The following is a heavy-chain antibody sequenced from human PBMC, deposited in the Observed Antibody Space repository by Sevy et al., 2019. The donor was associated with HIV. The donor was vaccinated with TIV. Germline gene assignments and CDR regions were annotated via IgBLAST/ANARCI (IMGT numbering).Heavy chain of an antibody. D-gene: IGHD2-15*01. CDR2: IYTSGST. CDR3: ARDLSVESVGAATPGNDAFDI. V-gene: IGHV4-4*07. Sequence: SETLSLTCTVSGGSISSYYWSWIRQPAGKGLEWIGRIYTSGSTNYNPSLKSRVTMSVDTSKNQFSLKLGSVTAADTAVYYCARDLSVESVGAATPGNDAFDIWGQGTMVTVSS. J-gene: IGHJ3*02. CDR1: GGSISSYY.